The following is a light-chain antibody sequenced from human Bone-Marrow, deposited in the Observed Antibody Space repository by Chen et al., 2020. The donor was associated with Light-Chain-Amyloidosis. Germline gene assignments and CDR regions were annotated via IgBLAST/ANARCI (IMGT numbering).Light chain of an antibody. V-gene: IGLV2-14*03. CDR1: SSDVGGYDY. CDR2: DVR. J-gene: IGLJ2*01. Sequence: QSALTQPASVSASPGQSITIYCTGSSSDVGGYDYVSWYQQHPGKAPKLLIYDVRIRPSGVSNRFSGSNSGNTASLAISGLLTEDEAAYYCSSYTSSSAPVVFGGGTKLTVL. CDR3: SSYTSSSAPVV.